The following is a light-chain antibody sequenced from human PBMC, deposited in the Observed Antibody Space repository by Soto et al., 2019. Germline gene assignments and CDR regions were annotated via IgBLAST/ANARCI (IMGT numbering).Light chain of an antibody. Sequence: EIVMTQSPGTLSLSPGERATLSCRASQSVSSYLAWYQQKPGQAPRLLIYGASTRATGIPARFSGSGSGTEFTLTISSLQSEDFAVYYCQQYNNWPLWTFGQGTKVDIK. J-gene: IGKJ1*01. CDR2: GAS. V-gene: IGKV3-15*01. CDR3: QQYNNWPLWT. CDR1: QSVSSY.